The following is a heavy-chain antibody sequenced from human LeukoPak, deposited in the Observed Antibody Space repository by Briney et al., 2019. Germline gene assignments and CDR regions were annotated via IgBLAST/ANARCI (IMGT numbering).Heavy chain of an antibody. D-gene: IGHD6-13*01. V-gene: IGHV3-43*02. J-gene: IGHJ5*02. CDR2: ISGDGGTT. CDR3: AKSSAAAYNWFDP. CDR1: GFTFAAYA. Sequence: PGGSLRLSCAAPGFTFAAYAMHWVRQAPGKGMQWVSLISGDGGTTYYADSVKGRFTISRDNSKNSLYLQMNSLRIEDTALYYCAKSSAAAYNWFDPWGQGTLVTVSS.